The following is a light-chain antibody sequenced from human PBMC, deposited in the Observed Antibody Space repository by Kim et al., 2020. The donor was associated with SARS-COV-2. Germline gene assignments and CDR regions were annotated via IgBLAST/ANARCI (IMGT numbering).Light chain of an antibody. J-gene: IGLJ1*01. CDR2: DVS. CDR1: SSDVGGYNY. Sequence: QSVLTQPASVSGSPGQSITISCTGTSSDVGGYNYVSWYQHHPGKAPKLMIYDVSKRPSGISNRFSGSKSGNTASLTISGLQAEDEADYYCSLYTSSSTYVFGAGTKVTVL. V-gene: IGLV2-14*03. CDR3: SLYTSSSTYV.